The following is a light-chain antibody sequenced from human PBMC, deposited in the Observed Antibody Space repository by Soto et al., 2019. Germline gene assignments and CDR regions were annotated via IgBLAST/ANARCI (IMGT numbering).Light chain of an antibody. J-gene: IGKJ1*01. CDR3: QQYNSYSQT. V-gene: IGKV1-5*03. CDR2: KAS. Sequence: DIQMTQSPSSLSASVGDRVTITCRASQTISNWLAWYQQKAGKAPKLLIYKASTLESGVPSRFSGSGSGTEFTLTIRSLQPDDFATYYCQQYNSYSQTFGQGTKVDIK. CDR1: QTISNW.